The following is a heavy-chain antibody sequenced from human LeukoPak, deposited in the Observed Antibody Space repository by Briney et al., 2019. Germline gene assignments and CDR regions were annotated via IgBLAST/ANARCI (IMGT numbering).Heavy chain of an antibody. CDR1: GFTFSSYA. D-gene: IGHD1-26*01. V-gene: IGHV3-23*01. Sequence: RGSLRLSCAGSGFTFSSYAMSWVRQAPGEGLEWVSSISGSGGAGTYYEASVKGRFTVSRDNSRNTLYLLMNSLRAEDTAAYYCLKDRGGSPFYGMDFWGQGTTVTVSS. CDR3: LKDRGGSPFYGMDF. CDR2: ISGSGGAGT. J-gene: IGHJ6*02.